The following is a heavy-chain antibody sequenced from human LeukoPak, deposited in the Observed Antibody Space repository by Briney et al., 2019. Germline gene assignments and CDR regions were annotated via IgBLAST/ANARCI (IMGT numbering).Heavy chain of an antibody. V-gene: IGHV5-51*01. J-gene: IGHJ4*02. CDR1: GYSFTTYW. CDR3: ARRGEAMDPFDY. CDR2: IYPGESDT. D-gene: IGHD5-18*01. Sequence: GESLKISCKGSGYSFTTYWIGWVRQMPGKGLEWMGIIYPGESDTRYSPSFQGQVTISADKSINTAYLQWSSLKASDTAIYYCARRGEAMDPFDYWGQGTLVTVSS.